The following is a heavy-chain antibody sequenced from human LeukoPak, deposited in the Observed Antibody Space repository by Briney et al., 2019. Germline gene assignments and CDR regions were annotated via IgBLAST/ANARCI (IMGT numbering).Heavy chain of an antibody. CDR3: ARTTAGFDY. Sequence: PGGSVRLSCSASGFTFSSHWMSWVRQTPGKGLEWVANIKQDGSEKYYVDTLKGRFTISRDNAKNSLYLQVNSLRADDTAVYYCARTTAGFDYWGQGTLVTVSS. D-gene: IGHD4-4*01. CDR2: IKQDGSEK. V-gene: IGHV3-7*01. CDR1: GFTFSSHW. J-gene: IGHJ4*02.